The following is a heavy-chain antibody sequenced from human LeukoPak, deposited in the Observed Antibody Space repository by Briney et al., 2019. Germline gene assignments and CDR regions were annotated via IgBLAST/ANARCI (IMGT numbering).Heavy chain of an antibody. CDR3: ARERRPGYFDY. J-gene: IGHJ4*02. Sequence: SETLSLTCTVSGGSISSGSYYWSWIRQPAGKGLEWIGRFYTSGSTNYNPSLKSRVSISVDTSKNQFSLKLSSVTAADTAVYYCARERRPGYFDYWGQGTLVTVSS. V-gene: IGHV4-61*02. CDR2: FYTSGST. D-gene: IGHD1-1*01. CDR1: GGSISSGSYY.